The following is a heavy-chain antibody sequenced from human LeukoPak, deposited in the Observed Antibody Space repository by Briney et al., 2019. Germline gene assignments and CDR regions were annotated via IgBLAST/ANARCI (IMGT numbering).Heavy chain of an antibody. D-gene: IGHD2-15*01. Sequence: PGGSLRLSCAASGFTFSSHGMNWVCQAPGKGLEWVSSISSSSSYIYYADSVKGRFTISRDNAKNSLYLQMNSLRAEDTAVYYCARDPGYCSGGSCQYYYYYYMDVWGKGTTVTVSS. CDR3: ARDPGYCSGGSCQYYYYYYMDV. V-gene: IGHV3-21*01. J-gene: IGHJ6*03. CDR1: GFTFSSHG. CDR2: ISSSSSYI.